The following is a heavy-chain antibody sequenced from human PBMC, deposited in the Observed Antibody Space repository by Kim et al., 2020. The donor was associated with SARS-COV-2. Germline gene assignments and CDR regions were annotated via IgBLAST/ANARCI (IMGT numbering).Heavy chain of an antibody. J-gene: IGHJ4*02. Sequence: SETLSLTCTVSGYSISSGYYWGWIRQPPGKGLEWIGSIYHSGSTYYNPSLKSRVTISVDTSKNQFSLKLSSVTAADTAVYYCARGAHYYDSSGPALDYWGQGTLVTVSS. V-gene: IGHV4-38-2*02. D-gene: IGHD3-22*01. CDR2: IYHSGST. CDR1: GYSISSGYY. CDR3: ARGAHYYDSSGPALDY.